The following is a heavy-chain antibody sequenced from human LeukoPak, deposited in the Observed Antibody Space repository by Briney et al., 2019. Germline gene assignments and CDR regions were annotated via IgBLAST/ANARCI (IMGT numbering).Heavy chain of an antibody. CDR3: ARDFRVAAASYYFGY. CDR1: GYTFTGYF. V-gene: IGHV1-2*02. D-gene: IGHD6-13*01. CDR2: INPNSGGT. J-gene: IGHJ4*02. Sequence: GASVKVSCKASGYTFTGYFIHWVRQAPGQGLEWMGWINPNSGGTNSAQKFQGRVTMTRDTSISTAYMELSRLRSDDTAVYYCARDFRVAAASYYFGYWGQGTLVTVSS.